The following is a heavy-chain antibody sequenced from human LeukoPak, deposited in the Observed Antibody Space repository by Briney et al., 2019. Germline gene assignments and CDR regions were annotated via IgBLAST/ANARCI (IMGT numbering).Heavy chain of an antibody. CDR2: ISWNAGTI. CDR3: VKERALLGLPTAIHRGFDP. D-gene: IGHD2-2*01. CDR1: GFTFDNHA. Sequence: GGSLRLSCAASGFTFDNHAMHWVRQTPGKGLEWVSSISWNAGTIAYADSVKGRFTISRDNAKNSLFLEMNSLRPGDTAFYYCVKERALLGLPTAIHRGFDPWGQGTLVIVSS. V-gene: IGHV3-9*01. J-gene: IGHJ5*02.